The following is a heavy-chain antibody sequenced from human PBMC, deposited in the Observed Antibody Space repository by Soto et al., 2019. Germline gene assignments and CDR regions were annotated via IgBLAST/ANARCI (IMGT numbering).Heavy chain of an antibody. D-gene: IGHD6-19*01. J-gene: IGHJ4*02. CDR1: GGSVTSGSYC. Sequence: SETLSLTCAVSGGSVTSGSYCWGWIRQPPGKGLEWIGGMYYRGSTYHKPYLKSRVTISVDTSKNQFSLNLSSVTAADTVVYYCASVLSSSGWYVPVTVYYFDYWGQGTLVTVSS. V-gene: IGHV4-39*01. CDR2: MYYRGST. CDR3: ASVLSSSGWYVPVTVYYFDY.